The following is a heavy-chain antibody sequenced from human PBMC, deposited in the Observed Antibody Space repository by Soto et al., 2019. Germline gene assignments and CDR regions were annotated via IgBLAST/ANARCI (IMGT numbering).Heavy chain of an antibody. CDR3: ARGYEVATIEVFDY. CDR2: ISAYNGNT. D-gene: IGHD5-12*01. J-gene: IGHJ4*02. Sequence: GASVKVSCKASGYTFTSYGISWVRQAPGQGLEWMGWISAYNGNTNYAQKLQGRVTMTTDTSTSTAYMELRSLRSGDTAVYYCARGYEVATIEVFDYWGQGTLVTVSS. CDR1: GYTFTSYG. V-gene: IGHV1-18*01.